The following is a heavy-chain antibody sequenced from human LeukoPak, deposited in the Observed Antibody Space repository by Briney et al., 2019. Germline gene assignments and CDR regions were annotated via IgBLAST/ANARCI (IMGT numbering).Heavy chain of an antibody. J-gene: IGHJ4*02. Sequence: GGSLRLSCAASGFTFSSYAMSWVCQAPGKGLEWVSAISGSGGSTYYADSVKGRFTISRDNSKNTLYLQMNSLRAEDTAVYYCAKARDYYDSSGPFDYWGQGTLVTVSS. CDR1: GFTFSSYA. CDR2: ISGSGGST. D-gene: IGHD3-22*01. V-gene: IGHV3-23*01. CDR3: AKARDYYDSSGPFDY.